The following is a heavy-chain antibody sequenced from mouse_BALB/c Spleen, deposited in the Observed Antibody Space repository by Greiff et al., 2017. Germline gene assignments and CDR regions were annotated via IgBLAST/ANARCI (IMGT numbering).Heavy chain of an antibody. D-gene: IGHD2-14*01. CDR3: ARSRRYDGFDY. V-gene: IGHV1-7*01. Sequence: QVQLKQSGAELAKPGASVKMSCKASGYTFTSYWMHWVKQRPGQGLEWIGYINPSTGYTEYNQKFKDKATLTADKSSSTAYMQLSSLTSEDSAVYYGARSRRYDGFDYWGQGTTLTVSS. CDR1: GYTFTSYW. J-gene: IGHJ2*01. CDR2: INPSTGYT.